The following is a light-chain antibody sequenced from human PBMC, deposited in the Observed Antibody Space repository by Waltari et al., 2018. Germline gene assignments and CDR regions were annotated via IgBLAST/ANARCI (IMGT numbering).Light chain of an antibody. CDR2: EDN. V-gene: IGLV6-57*02. CDR1: SGSIASNY. J-gene: IGLJ3*02. Sequence: SPGKTVTISCTGSSGSIASNYVQWYQQRPGSAPTTVIYEDNQRPSGVPDRFSGSIDSSSNSASLTISGLKTEDEADYYCQSYDSSNWVFGGGTKLTVL. CDR3: QSYDSSNWV.